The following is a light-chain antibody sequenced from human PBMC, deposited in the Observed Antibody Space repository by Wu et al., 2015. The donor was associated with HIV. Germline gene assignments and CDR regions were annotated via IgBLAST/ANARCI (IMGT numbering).Light chain of an antibody. J-gene: IGKJ1*01. V-gene: IGKV1-5*03. CDR1: QNVNIW. CDR2: KAS. CDR3: QHYESFPT. Sequence: DIQMTQSPPTLSASVGDRVTITCRASQNVNIWLAWYQHKEGRPPKILISKASTLENGVPLRFVGSGSGTEFTLTISGLQPDDFATYYCQHYESFPTFGQGTKSRNQT.